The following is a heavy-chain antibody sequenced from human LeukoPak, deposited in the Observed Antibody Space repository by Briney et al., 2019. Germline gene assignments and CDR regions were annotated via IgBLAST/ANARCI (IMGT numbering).Heavy chain of an antibody. CDR3: AKAAMEDY. J-gene: IGHJ4*02. Sequence: GGSLRLSCAASGFTFETYWMHWVRQAPGKGLEWVSYISSSSSTIYYADSVKGRFTISRDNAKNSLYLQMNSLRAEDTAVYYCAKAAMEDYWGQGTLVTVSS. CDR1: GFTFETYW. D-gene: IGHD2-2*01. CDR2: ISSSSSTI. V-gene: IGHV3-48*04.